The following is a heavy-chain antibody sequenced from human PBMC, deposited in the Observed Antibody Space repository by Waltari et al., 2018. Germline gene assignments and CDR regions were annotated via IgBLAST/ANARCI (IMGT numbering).Heavy chain of an antibody. CDR3: AHKPIKKAFDF. CDR2: SYWNDDE. D-gene: IGHD1-20*01. J-gene: IGHJ4*02. CDR1: GISLNSVGVG. V-gene: IGHV2-5*01. Sequence: QITLKESGPTLVKPTQTLTLTCTVSGISLNSVGVGVGWIRQSPGKALECLAVSYWNDDERYSPSLQTRLNITKDTSKNQVALTVTNMGPGDTATYFCAHKPIKKAFDFWGQGILVTVSS.